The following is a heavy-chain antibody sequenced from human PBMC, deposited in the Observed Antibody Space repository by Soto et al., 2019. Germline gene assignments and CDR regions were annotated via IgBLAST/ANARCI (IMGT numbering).Heavy chain of an antibody. D-gene: IGHD3-22*01. Sequence: SVKVSCKASGGTFSSYAISGVRQAPGQGLEWMGGIIPIFGTANYAQKFQGRVTITADESTSTDYMELSILRSEDTAVYYCAYDSSGYYYFDYCGQGTLVTVSS. CDR2: IIPIFGTA. V-gene: IGHV1-69*13. J-gene: IGHJ4*02. CDR3: AYDSSGYYYFDY. CDR1: GGTFSSYA.